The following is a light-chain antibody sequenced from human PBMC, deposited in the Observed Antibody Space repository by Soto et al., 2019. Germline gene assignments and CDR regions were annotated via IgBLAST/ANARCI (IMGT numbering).Light chain of an antibody. CDR3: QQYGSSPPYT. Sequence: ELVLTQSPGTLSLSPGERGTLSCRASQSVGNNYLAWYQQKPGQAPRLLIYGASSRASDIPGRFSGSGSATDFTLTISRLEPEDVAVYYCQQYGSSPPYTFGQGTKLEIK. CDR2: GAS. J-gene: IGKJ2*01. V-gene: IGKV3-20*01. CDR1: QSVGNNY.